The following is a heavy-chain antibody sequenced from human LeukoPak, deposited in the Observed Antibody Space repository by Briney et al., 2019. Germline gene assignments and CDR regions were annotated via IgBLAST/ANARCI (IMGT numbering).Heavy chain of an antibody. V-gene: IGHV1-2*02. CDR2: INPNSGGT. CDR1: GYTFTGYY. CDR3: ARDPPTYYYDSSGSNEDYFDY. Sequence: ASVKVSCKAPGYTFTGYYMHWVRQAPGQGLEWMGWINPNSGGTNYAQKFQGRVTMTRDTSISTAYMELSRLRSDDTAVYYCARDPPTYYYDSSGSNEDYFDYWGQGTLVTVSS. J-gene: IGHJ4*02. D-gene: IGHD3-22*01.